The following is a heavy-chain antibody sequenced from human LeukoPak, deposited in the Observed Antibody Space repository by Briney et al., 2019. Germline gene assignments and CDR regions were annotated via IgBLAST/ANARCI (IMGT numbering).Heavy chain of an antibody. Sequence: PSETLSLTCTVSGGSISSYYWSWIRQPPGKGLEWIGYIYYSGSTNYNPSLKSRVTISVDTSKNQFSLKLSSVTAADTAVYYCARARGYYGSGSYYLDYWGQGTLVTVSS. CDR1: GGSISSYY. J-gene: IGHJ4*02. D-gene: IGHD3-10*01. CDR3: ARARGYYGSGSYYLDY. CDR2: IYYSGST. V-gene: IGHV4-59*01.